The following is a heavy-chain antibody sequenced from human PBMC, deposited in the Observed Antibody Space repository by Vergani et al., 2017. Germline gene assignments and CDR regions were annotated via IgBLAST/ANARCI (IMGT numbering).Heavy chain of an antibody. CDR2: IIPIFGTA. V-gene: IGHV1-69*01. CDR1: GGTFSSYA. Sequence: QVQLVQSGAEVKKPGSSVKVSCKASGGTFSSYAISWVRQAPGQGLEWMGGIIPIFGTANYAQKFQGRVTITADESTSTAYMELSSLRAEDTAVYYCARGLRVGELSLSFSPRRVVFDYWGRGTLVAVSS. J-gene: IGHJ4*02. D-gene: IGHD3-16*02. CDR3: ARGLRVGELSLSFSPRRVVFDY.